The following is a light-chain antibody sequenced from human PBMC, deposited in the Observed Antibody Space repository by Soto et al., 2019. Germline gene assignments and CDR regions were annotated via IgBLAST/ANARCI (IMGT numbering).Light chain of an antibody. CDR3: HQYHNTPLP. CDR2: GVS. CDR1: QSVSSNY. V-gene: IGKV3-20*01. J-gene: IGKJ5*01. Sequence: EIVLTKSPGTLSLSPGERATLSCRASQSVSSNYLAWYQQIPGQAPRLLIYGVSSRAAGIPDRFSGSVSGTDFTLTINRLEPEYVAVYSCHQYHNTPLPFGQGTRLENK.